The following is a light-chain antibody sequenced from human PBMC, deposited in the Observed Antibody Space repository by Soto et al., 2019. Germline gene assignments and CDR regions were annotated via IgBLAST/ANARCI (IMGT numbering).Light chain of an antibody. Sequence: EIVMTQSPATLSVSPGETATLSCRASQSVSSSLAWYQQQPGQAPRLVIYGASTRATGIPARFSGSGSGTEFTLTISSLEPEDFAVYYCQQYGSSPQTFGQGTKVDIK. CDR2: GAS. V-gene: IGKV3-15*01. CDR1: QSVSSS. J-gene: IGKJ1*01. CDR3: QQYGSSPQT.